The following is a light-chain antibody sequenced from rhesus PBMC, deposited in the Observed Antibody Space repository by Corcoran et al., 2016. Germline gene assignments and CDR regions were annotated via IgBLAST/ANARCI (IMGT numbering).Light chain of an antibody. CDR3: NSFTRRMAYV. CDR2: EVN. J-gene: IGLJ1*01. CDR1: GSDIGAYNR. Sequence: QAAPTQSPSVSGSPGQSVTISCTGTGSDIGAYNRVSWYQQHPGKVPKLIIFEVNKRPSGVSDRFSGSKSDSTSSLTISNVQTEDEAAYYCNSFTRRMAYVFGTGTRLTVL. V-gene: IGLV2-13*03.